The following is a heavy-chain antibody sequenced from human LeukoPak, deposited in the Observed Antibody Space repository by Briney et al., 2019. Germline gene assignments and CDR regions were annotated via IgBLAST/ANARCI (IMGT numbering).Heavy chain of an antibody. D-gene: IGHD3-10*01. J-gene: IGHJ5*02. V-gene: IGHV4-31*03. CDR1: GGSISSGGYY. Sequence: PSETLSLTCTVSGGSISSGGYYWSWIRQHPGKGLEWIGYIYYSGSTYYNPSLKSRVTISVDTSKNQFSLKLSSVTAADTAVYYCARVTYYYGSGSSNWFDPWGQGTLVTVSS. CDR3: ARVTYYYGSGSSNWFDP. CDR2: IYYSGST.